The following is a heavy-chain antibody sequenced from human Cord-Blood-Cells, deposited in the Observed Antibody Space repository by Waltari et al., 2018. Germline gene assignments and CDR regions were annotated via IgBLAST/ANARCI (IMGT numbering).Heavy chain of an antibody. J-gene: IGHJ4*02. CDR3: AKDLSGIRRPYYFDY. Sequence: EVQLLESGGGLVQPGGSLRLSCAASGFTFSSYAMRWVRQAPGKGLDWVSAISGSGGSTYYADSVKGRFTISRDNSKNTLYLQMNSLRAEDTAVYYCAKDLSGIRRPYYFDYWGQGTLVTVSS. CDR2: ISGSGGST. CDR1: GFTFSSYA. V-gene: IGHV3-23*01. D-gene: IGHD3-10*01.